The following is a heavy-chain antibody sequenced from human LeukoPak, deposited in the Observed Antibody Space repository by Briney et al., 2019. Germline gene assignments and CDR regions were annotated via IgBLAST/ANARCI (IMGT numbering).Heavy chain of an antibody. V-gene: IGHV3-33*01. CDR1: GFTFSNYG. CDR2: IWYDGTKK. D-gene: IGHD6-19*01. J-gene: IGHJ4*02. Sequence: PGGSLRLSCAASGFTFSNYGMHWVRQAPGKGLEWVTLIWYDGTKKYYADSVKGRFTISRDNAKNSLYLQMNSLRAEDTAVYYCVRDWRSSGCFDYWGQGALVTVSS. CDR3: VRDWRSSGCFDY.